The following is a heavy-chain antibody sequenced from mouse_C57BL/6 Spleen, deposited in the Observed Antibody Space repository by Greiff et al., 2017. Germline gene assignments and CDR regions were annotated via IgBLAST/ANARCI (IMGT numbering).Heavy chain of an antibody. J-gene: IGHJ1*03. V-gene: IGHV1-64*01. D-gene: IGHD1-1*01. CDR3: AYYGSSYWYFDV. CDR1: GYTFTSYW. CDR2: IHPNSGST. Sequence: QVQLQQPGAELVKPGASVKLSCKASGYTFTSYWMHWVKQRPGQGLEWIGMIHPNSGSTHYNEKFKGKATLTVAKSSLTAYMQLSSLTSEDSAVYYCAYYGSSYWYFDVWVTGTTVTVSS.